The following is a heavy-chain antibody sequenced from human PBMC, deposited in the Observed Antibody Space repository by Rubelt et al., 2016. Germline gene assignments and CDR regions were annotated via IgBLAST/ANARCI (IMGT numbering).Heavy chain of an antibody. V-gene: IGHV4-34*01. Sequence: QVQLQQWGAGLLKPSETLSHTCAVYGGSFSGYYWSWIRQPPGKGLEWSGEINHGGSINYNPSLKTRVTISVDTAENQFFLTLTSVPAADTALYYCARATRGFDFGHGYYYGMDVWGQGTTVTVSS. CDR2: INHGGSI. CDR1: GGSFSGYY. J-gene: IGHJ6*02. CDR3: ARATRGFDFGHGYYYGMDV. D-gene: IGHD5-12*01.